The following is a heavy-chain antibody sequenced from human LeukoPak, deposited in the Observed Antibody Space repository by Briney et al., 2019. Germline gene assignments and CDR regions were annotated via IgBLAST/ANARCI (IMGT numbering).Heavy chain of an antibody. V-gene: IGHV4-39*07. CDR3: ANDGAYYDSSTDAFDI. D-gene: IGHD3-22*01. CDR2: IYYSGTT. CDR1: GGSISSSPYY. Sequence: SETLSLTCTVSGGSISSSPYYWGWIRQPPGKGLEWIGSIYYSGTTHYNPSLESRVTISVDTSKNQFSLKLASVTAADTAVYYCANDGAYYDSSTDAFDIWGQGTMVTVSS. J-gene: IGHJ3*02.